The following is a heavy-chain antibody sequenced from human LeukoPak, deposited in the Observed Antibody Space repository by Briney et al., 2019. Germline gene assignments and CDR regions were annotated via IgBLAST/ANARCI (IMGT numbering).Heavy chain of an antibody. CDR1: GGTFSSYA. D-gene: IGHD3-22*01. V-gene: IGHV1-69*05. J-gene: IGHJ4*02. CDR3: AAHYYDSSGLEDY. CDR2: IIPIFGTA. Sequence: SVKVSCKASGGTFSSYAISWVRQAPGQGLEWMGGIIPIFGTANYAQKFQGRVTMTRDTSTSTVYMELSSLRSEDTAVYYCAAHYYDSSGLEDYWGQGTLVTVSS.